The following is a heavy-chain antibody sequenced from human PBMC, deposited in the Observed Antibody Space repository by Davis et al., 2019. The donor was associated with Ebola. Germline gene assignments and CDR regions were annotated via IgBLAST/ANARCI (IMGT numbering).Heavy chain of an antibody. D-gene: IGHD3/OR15-3a*01. V-gene: IGHV3-48*02. Sequence: GESLKISCAASGFSFSAYSMNWVRQAPGKGLEWISYISSSSSSIYYADSVKGRFTISRDNAKNSLYLQMNSLRDKDTAIYYCARKGTGNWFDPWGQGILVTVSA. CDR2: ISSSSSSI. CDR1: GFSFSAYS. CDR3: ARKGTGNWFDP. J-gene: IGHJ5*02.